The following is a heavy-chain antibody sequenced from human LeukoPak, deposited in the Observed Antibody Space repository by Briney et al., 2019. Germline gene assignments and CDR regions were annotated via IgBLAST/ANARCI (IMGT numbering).Heavy chain of an antibody. CDR1: GFTFSSYA. Sequence: GGSLRLSCAASGFTFSSYAMSWVRQAPGKGLEWVSAISSGGSTIFYGDSVKGRFAVSRDNSENTLYLQLNSLRAEGTAVYYCAKATAATTYFDYWGQGTLVTVSS. J-gene: IGHJ4*02. CDR2: ISSGGSTI. D-gene: IGHD6-25*01. V-gene: IGHV3-23*01. CDR3: AKATAATTYFDY.